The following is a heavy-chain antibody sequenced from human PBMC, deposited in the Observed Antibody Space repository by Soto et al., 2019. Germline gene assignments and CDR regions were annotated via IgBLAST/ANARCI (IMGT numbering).Heavy chain of an antibody. V-gene: IGHV3-30-3*01. J-gene: IGHJ4*02. CDR1: VFTFSNHA. CDR3: AKGIQLSLSPFEY. D-gene: IGHD5-18*01. CDR2: ISYDGDNQ. Sequence: PGGSLTLSCAAAVFTFSNHAFHWVRQDPNKGLKWVASISYDGDNQSYTDSVKGRFTISRDTSKSSLYMQMSSLSPEDTAVYYCAKGIQLSLSPFEYWGKGPLV.